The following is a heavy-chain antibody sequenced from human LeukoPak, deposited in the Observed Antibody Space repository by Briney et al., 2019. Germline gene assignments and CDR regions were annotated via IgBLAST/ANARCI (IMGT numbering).Heavy chain of an antibody. CDR3: ARQELITMVRGVIIFDY. D-gene: IGHD3-10*01. Sequence: SETLSLTCTVSGGSISSSSYYWGWIRQPPGKGLEWIGSIYYSGSTYYNPSLKSRVTISVDTSKNQFSLKLSSVTAADTAVYYCARQELITMVRGVIIFDYWGQGTLVTVSS. CDR2: IYYSGST. V-gene: IGHV4-39*01. CDR1: GGSISSSSYY. J-gene: IGHJ4*02.